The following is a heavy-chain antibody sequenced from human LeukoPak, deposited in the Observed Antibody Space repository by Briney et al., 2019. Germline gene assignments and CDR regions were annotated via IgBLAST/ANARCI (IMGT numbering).Heavy chain of an antibody. CDR3: ASSGWYSFDY. D-gene: IGHD6-19*01. J-gene: IGHJ4*02. V-gene: IGHV3-53*01. Sequence: PGGSLRLSCAASGVTLSSNYMSSVRQAPGKGLEWVSVIYSGGSTYYADSVKGRFTISRDYSKNTMYLQMNSLRAEDTAVYYCASSGWYSFDYWGQGTLVTVSS. CDR2: IYSGGST. CDR1: GVTLSSNY.